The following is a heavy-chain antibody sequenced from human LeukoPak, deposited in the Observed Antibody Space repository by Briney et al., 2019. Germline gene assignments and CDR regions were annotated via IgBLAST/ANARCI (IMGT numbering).Heavy chain of an antibody. CDR3: ARAGCSGASCYESRGAFDI. D-gene: IGHD2-15*01. V-gene: IGHV4-39*07. Sequence: SETLSLTCTVSGGSISSSPYYWGWIRQPPGKGQEWIGNIYYSGSTYYNPSLKSRVTISVDTSKNQFSLNLSSVTAADTAVYYCARAGCSGASCYESRGAFDIWGQGTMVTVSS. CDR1: GGSISSSPYY. J-gene: IGHJ3*02. CDR2: IYYSGST.